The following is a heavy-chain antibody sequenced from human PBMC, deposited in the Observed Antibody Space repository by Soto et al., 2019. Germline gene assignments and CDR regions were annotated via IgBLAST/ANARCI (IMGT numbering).Heavy chain of an antibody. CDR1: GGSFSGYY. J-gene: IGHJ6*02. CDR3: ARAHPPRYCTNGVCYMLYYYYYGMDV. CDR2: INHSGST. V-gene: IGHV4-34*01. D-gene: IGHD2-8*01. Sequence: PANTLSLTCADYGGSFSGYYWSWIREPPGKGLEWIGEINHSGSTNYNPSLKSRVTISVDTSKNQFSLKPSSVTAADTAVYYCARAHPPRYCTNGVCYMLYYYYYGMDVWGRGTTVTVSS.